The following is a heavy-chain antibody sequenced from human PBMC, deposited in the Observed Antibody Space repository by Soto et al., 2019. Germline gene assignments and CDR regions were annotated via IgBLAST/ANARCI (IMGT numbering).Heavy chain of an antibody. CDR1: GFTFSNYG. Sequence: TGGSLRLSCASSGFTFSNYGFHWVRLAPGKGLEWVAAIQYDGSKKYYADSARGRFTISRDNSKNTVYLQVDSLGAEDTAVYYCAKARSQRGFLPGYWGQEPLVPVSS. J-gene: IGHJ4*02. CDR3: AKARSQRGFLPGY. D-gene: IGHD3-10*01. CDR2: IQYDGSKK. V-gene: IGHV3-30*02.